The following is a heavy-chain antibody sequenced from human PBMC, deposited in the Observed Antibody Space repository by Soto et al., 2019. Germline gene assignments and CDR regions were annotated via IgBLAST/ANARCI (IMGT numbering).Heavy chain of an antibody. CDR2: ISSSGTSA. V-gene: IGHV3-11*05. CDR1: GFTFSAVY. D-gene: IGHD6-19*01. J-gene: IGHJ4*02. Sequence: QVQLEESGGGLVKPGGSLRLSCAASGFTFSAVYMSWIRQAPNKGLEYISYISSSGTSANYADSVKGRFTISRDNAKNSLYLQMNSLRAEDTAVYYCARDRGAVTGRCFDYWGQGALVTVSS. CDR3: ARDRGAVTGRCFDY.